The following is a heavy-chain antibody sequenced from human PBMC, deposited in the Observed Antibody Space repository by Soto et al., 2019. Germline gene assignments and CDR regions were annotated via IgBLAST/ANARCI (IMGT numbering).Heavy chain of an antibody. CDR2: IWYDGSNK. CDR1: GFTFSSYG. J-gene: IGHJ4*02. V-gene: IGHV3-33*01. CDR3: ASYGAGPDY. Sequence: QVQLVESGGGVVQPGRSLRLSCAASGFTFSSYGMHWVRQAPGKGLEWVAVIWYDGSNKYYADSVKGRFTISRDNSKNTLYRQMNGLGAEEWAVYYCASYGAGPDYWGQGTLVTVSA. D-gene: IGHD6-19*01.